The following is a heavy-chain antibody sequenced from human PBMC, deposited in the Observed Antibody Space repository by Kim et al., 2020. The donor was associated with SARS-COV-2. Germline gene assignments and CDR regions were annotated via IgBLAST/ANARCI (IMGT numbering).Heavy chain of an antibody. CDR2: IYYSGST. Sequence: SETLSLTCIVSGGSISSYYWSWIRQPPGKGLEWIGYIYYSGSTNYNPSLKSRVTISVDTSKKQFSLKLSSVTAADTAVYYCARVMYYYGSGSYNHYYMDVWGKGTTVTVPS. CDR1: GGSISSYY. D-gene: IGHD3-10*01. CDR3: ARVMYYYGSGSYNHYYMDV. J-gene: IGHJ6*03. V-gene: IGHV4-59*01.